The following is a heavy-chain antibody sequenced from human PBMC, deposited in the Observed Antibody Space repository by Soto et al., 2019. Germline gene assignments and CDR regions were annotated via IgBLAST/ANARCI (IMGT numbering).Heavy chain of an antibody. CDR1: GFTFSNAW. CDR3: TTDWGGTDSSSAVQNDAFDI. J-gene: IGHJ3*02. D-gene: IGHD6-6*01. V-gene: IGHV3-15*01. Sequence: GGSLRLSCAASGFTFSNAWMSWVRQAPGKGLEWVGRIKSKTDGGTTDYAAPVKGRFTISRDDSKNTLYLQMNSLKTEDTAVYYCTTDWGGTDSSSAVQNDAFDIWGQGTMVTVSS. CDR2: IKSKTDGGTT.